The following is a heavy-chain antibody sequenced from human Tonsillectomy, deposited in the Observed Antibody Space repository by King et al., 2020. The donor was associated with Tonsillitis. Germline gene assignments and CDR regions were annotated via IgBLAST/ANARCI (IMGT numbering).Heavy chain of an antibody. D-gene: IGHD4-17*01. CDR3: AKDGNYYGDYVLAGYYFDY. CDR1: GFTFDNYA. Sequence: VQLVESGGGVVQPGRSLRLSCVASGFTFDNYALHWVRQAPGKGLEWVAAISYDGRNEYYVESVKGRFTISRDDAMNTLYLQMNSLRAEDTAMYYCAKDGNYYGDYVLAGYYFDYWGQGTLVTVPS. CDR2: ISYDGRNE. V-gene: IGHV3-30*04. J-gene: IGHJ4*02.